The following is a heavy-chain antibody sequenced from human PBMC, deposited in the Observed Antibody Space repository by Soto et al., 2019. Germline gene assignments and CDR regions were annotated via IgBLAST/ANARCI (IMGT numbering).Heavy chain of an antibody. Sequence: QVQLQESGPGLVKPSQTLSLTCTVSGGSISSGGYYWSWIRQHPGKGLEWIGYIYYSGSTYYNPSLKMRVTISVDTSKNQFSLKLSSVTAADTAVYYCALLWFGAYYFDYWGQGTLVTVSS. CDR2: IYYSGST. CDR3: ALLWFGAYYFDY. V-gene: IGHV4-31*03. J-gene: IGHJ4*02. CDR1: GGSISSGGYY. D-gene: IGHD3-10*01.